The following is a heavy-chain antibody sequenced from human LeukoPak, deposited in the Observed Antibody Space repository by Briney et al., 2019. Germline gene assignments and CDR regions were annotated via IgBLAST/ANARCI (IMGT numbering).Heavy chain of an antibody. CDR1: GFTFSSFA. CDR3: AKDAIGQYRTYYFDC. CDR2: ISGSGEST. D-gene: IGHD1-1*01. J-gene: IGHJ4*02. V-gene: IGHV3-23*01. Sequence: PGGSLRLSCAASGFTFSSFAMSWVRQAPGRGLEWVSSISGSGESTYYADYVKGRFTVSRDNSKNTVNLQLNSLRAEDTAVYYCAKDAIGQYRTYYFDCWGQGTLVTVSS.